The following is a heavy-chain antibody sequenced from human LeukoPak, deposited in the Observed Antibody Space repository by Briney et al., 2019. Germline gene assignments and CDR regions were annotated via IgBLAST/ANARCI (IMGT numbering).Heavy chain of an antibody. CDR2: ISATGRST. CDR3: AKAVVGAYYFDS. Sequence: PGGSLRLSCVASGLTFNIYALSWVRQAPGKGLEWISTISATGRSTYYADSVKGRFTISRDNSKNTLYLQMNSLRAEDTAVYYCAKAVVGAYYFDSWGQGTLVTVSS. J-gene: IGHJ4*02. CDR1: GLTFNIYA. D-gene: IGHD2-15*01. V-gene: IGHV3-23*01.